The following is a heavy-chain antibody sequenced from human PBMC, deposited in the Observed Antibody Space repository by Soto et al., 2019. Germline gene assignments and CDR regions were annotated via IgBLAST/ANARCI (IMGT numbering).Heavy chain of an antibody. CDR2: IYYSGST. D-gene: IGHD3-10*01. J-gene: IGHJ4*02. V-gene: IGHV4-59*01. CDR3: ARWGSRGVRSPDY. Sequence: SETLSLTCTVSGGSINSYYWSWIRQPPGKGLEWIGYIYYSGSTNYNPSLKSRVTISVDTSKNQFSLRLSSVTAADTAVYYCARWGSRGVRSPDYWGQGILVTVSS. CDR1: GGSINSYY.